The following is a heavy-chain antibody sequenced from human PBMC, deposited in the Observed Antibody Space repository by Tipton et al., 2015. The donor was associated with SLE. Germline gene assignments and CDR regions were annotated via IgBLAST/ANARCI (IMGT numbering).Heavy chain of an antibody. CDR1: GGSIRSGYF. CDR2: IDYSGNT. D-gene: IGHD7-27*01. CDR3: ARTLGIRRFQFDS. V-gene: IGHV4-31*03. J-gene: IGHJ4*02. Sequence: TLSLTCTVSGGSIRSGYFWGWLRQHPEKGLEWIGYIDYSGNTYYNPSLKSRLIISMDTSKNQLSLDLRSVTAADTALYYCARTLGIRRFQFDSWGQGTLVTVSS.